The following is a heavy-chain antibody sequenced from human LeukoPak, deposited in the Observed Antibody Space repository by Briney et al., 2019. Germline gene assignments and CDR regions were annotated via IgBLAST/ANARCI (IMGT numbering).Heavy chain of an antibody. CDR2: IYTSGST. J-gene: IGHJ3*02. Sequence: PSETLSLTCTVSGGSISSGSYYWSWIRQPAGKGLEWIGRIYTSGSTNYNPSLKSRVTISVDTSKNQFSLKLSSVTAADTAVYYCARDLSMIDGDSYGYFFAFDIWGQGTMVTVSS. V-gene: IGHV4-61*02. D-gene: IGHD5-18*01. CDR1: GGSISSGSYY. CDR3: ARDLSMIDGDSYGYFFAFDI.